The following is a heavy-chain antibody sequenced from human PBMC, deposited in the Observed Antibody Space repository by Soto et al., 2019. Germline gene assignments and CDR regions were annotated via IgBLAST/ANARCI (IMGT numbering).Heavy chain of an antibody. D-gene: IGHD5-12*01. V-gene: IGHV3-33*01. Sequence: QVQLVDSGGGVVQPGRSLRLSCAASGCTFSSYGMHWVRQAPGKGLEWVAVIWYDGSNKYYADSVKGRFTISRDNSKNTLYLQMNSLRAEDTAVYYCARFKDGYNFYFDYWGQGTLVTVSS. CDR1: GCTFSSYG. CDR2: IWYDGSNK. J-gene: IGHJ4*02. CDR3: ARFKDGYNFYFDY.